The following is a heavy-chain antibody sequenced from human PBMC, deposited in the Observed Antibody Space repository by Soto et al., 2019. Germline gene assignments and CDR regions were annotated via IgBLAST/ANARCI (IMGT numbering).Heavy chain of an antibody. Sequence: PGGSLRLSCAASGFPFSSYAMSWVRQAPGKGLEWVSAITGSGGRTYYADSVKGRFTISRDNSKNTLYLQMNSLRAEDTAVYYCAKGLTGAPYYAMDVWGQGTTVTVSS. CDR2: ITGSGGRT. D-gene: IGHD7-27*01. CDR3: AKGLTGAPYYAMDV. V-gene: IGHV3-23*01. J-gene: IGHJ6*02. CDR1: GFPFSSYA.